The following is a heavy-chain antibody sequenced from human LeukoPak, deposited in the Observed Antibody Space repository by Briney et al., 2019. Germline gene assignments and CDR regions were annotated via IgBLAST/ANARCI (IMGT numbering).Heavy chain of an antibody. CDR3: ARDYGDFPYYYMDV. J-gene: IGHJ6*03. CDR1: RFTLSSYS. Sequence: GGSLRLSCAASRFTLSSYSMNWVRQAPGKGLEWVSSISSSSTYIYYADSVKGRFTISRDNAKNSLYLQMNSLRAEDTAVYYCARDYGDFPYYYMDVWGKGTTVTVSS. CDR2: ISSSSTYI. D-gene: IGHD4-17*01. V-gene: IGHV3-21*01.